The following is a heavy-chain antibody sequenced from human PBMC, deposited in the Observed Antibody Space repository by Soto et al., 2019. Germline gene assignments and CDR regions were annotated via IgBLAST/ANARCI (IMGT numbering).Heavy chain of an antibody. Sequence: SETLFLTCTVSGGSVSSGSYYWSWIRQPPGKGLEWIGYIYYSGSTNYNPSLKSRVTISVDTSKNQFSLKLSSVTAADTAVYYCARGQVDYDFWSGYYIDYWGQGTLVTVSS. CDR2: IYYSGST. CDR3: ARGQVDYDFWSGYYIDY. J-gene: IGHJ4*02. V-gene: IGHV4-61*01. CDR1: GGSVSSGSYY. D-gene: IGHD3-3*01.